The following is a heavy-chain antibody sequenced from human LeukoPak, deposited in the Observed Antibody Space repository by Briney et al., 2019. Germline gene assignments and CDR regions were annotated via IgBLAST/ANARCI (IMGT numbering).Heavy chain of an antibody. V-gene: IGHV4-61*08. CDR2: IYYSGST. D-gene: IGHD3-3*01. Sequence: PSETLSLTCTVSRGSITSTDHYWAWIRQPPGKGLEWIRYIYYSGSTNYNPSLKSRVTISVDTSKNQFSLKLSSVTAADTAVYYCAREGDFWSTLGWFDPWGQGTLVTVSS. CDR1: RGSITSTDHY. CDR3: AREGDFWSTLGWFDP. J-gene: IGHJ5*02.